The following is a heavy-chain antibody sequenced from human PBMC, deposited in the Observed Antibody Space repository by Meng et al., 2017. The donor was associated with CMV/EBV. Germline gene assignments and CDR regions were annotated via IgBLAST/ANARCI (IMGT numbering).Heavy chain of an antibody. CDR3: ARVPDFWSGLDDGMDV. J-gene: IGHJ6*02. CDR1: GYTFTSYG. V-gene: IGHV1-18*01. D-gene: IGHD3-3*01. CDR2: ISAYNGNT. Sequence: ASVKVSCKASGYTFTSYGISWVRQAPGQGREWMGWISAYNGNTNYAQKLQGRVTMTTDTSTSTAYMELRSLRSDDTAVYYCARVPDFWSGLDDGMDVWGQGTTVTVSS.